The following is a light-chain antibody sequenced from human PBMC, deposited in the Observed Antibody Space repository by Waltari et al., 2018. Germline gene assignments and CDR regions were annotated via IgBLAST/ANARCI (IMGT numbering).Light chain of an antibody. CDR2: GAS. CDR3: NQYHNRPPFT. Sequence: EIVMTQSPATLSVSPGERVTLSCRASQSVRSNLAWYQQKPGQAPRLLIYGASTRASGVPARFSGSGSGTDYTLTISSLQSEDSAVYFCNQYHNRPPFTFGQGTKLEIK. V-gene: IGKV3-15*01. CDR1: QSVRSN. J-gene: IGKJ2*01.